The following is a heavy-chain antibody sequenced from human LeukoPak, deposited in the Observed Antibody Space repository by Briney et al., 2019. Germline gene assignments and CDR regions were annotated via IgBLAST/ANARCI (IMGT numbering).Heavy chain of an antibody. D-gene: IGHD5-24*01. CDR3: ATEGGRDGYNDDAFDI. CDR2: INPNSGGT. V-gene: IGHV1-2*02. CDR1: GYTFTGYY. J-gene: IGHJ3*02. Sequence: ASVKVSCKASGYTFTGYYMHWVRQAPGQGLEWMGWINPNSGGTNYAQRFRGRVTMTRDTSISTAYMELSRLSSDDTAVYYCATEGGRDGYNDDAFDIWGQGTMVTVSS.